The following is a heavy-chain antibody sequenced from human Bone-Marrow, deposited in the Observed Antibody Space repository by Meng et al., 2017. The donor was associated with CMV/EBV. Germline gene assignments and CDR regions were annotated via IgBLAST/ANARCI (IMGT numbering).Heavy chain of an antibody. V-gene: IGHV3-48*04. J-gene: IGHJ6*02. CDR3: ARDPRESGYYYGMDV. CDR1: GFTFSSYS. D-gene: IGHD3-10*01. CDR2: ISRSGSSK. Sequence: GGSLRLSCVVSGFTFSSYSMTWVRQTPGKGLEWVSYISRSGSSKYYADSVKGRFSISRDNAKNSLDLQMNSLRAEDTAVYYCARDPRESGYYYGMDVWGQGTTVTVSS.